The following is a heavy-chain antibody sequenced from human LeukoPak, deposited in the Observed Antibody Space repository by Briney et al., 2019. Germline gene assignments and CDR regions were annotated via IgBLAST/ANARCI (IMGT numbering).Heavy chain of an antibody. D-gene: IGHD3-22*01. J-gene: IGHJ4*02. CDR1: GGSFSGYY. Sequence: PSETLSLTCAVYGGSFSGYYWSWIRQPPGKGLEWIGEINHSGSTNYNPSLKSRVTISVDTSKNQFSLKLSSATAADTAVYYCARTYYYDSSGYNGVDYWGQGTLVTVSP. CDR3: ARTYYYDSSGYNGVDY. CDR2: INHSGST. V-gene: IGHV4-34*01.